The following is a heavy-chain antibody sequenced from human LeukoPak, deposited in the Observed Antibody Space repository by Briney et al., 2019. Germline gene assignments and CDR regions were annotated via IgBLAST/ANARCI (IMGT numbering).Heavy chain of an antibody. V-gene: IGHV3-48*01. CDR1: GFTFSSYS. CDR2: IGGSGSPI. D-gene: IGHD4-23*01. CDR3: ARGKVKEGMDV. Sequence: GGSLRLSCAASGFTFSSYSFNWVRQAPGRGLEWVSYIGGSGSPIYYADSVKGRFTVSRDNAKNLLYLQMNSLRVEDTAVYYCARGKVKEGMDVWGQGTTVTVSS. J-gene: IGHJ6*02.